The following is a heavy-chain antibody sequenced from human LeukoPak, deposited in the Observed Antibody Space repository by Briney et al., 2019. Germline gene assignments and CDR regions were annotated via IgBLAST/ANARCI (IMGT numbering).Heavy chain of an antibody. Sequence: PSETLSLTCTVSGGSISSSGYYWGWIRQPPEKGLEWIASIYYSGSTYYNPSLKSRVTISVDTSKNQLSLKLSSLTAADTAVYYCARHEYSGSYYGLSWFDPWGQGTLVTVSS. CDR2: IYYSGST. CDR1: GGSISSSGYY. CDR3: ARHEYSGSYYGLSWFDP. D-gene: IGHD1-26*01. V-gene: IGHV4-39*01. J-gene: IGHJ5*02.